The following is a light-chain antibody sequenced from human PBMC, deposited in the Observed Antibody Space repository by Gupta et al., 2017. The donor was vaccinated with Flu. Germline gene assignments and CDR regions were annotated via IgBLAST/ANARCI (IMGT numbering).Light chain of an antibody. CDR1: NIGSKS. Sequence: SYVLTPPPSVSVAPGQTARITCGGNNIGSKSVHWYQQKPGQAPVLVVYEDSDRPSGIPERFSGSNSGKTATLTISRVEAGDEADYYCQVWDSSSDHPVFGGGTKLTVL. CDR2: EDS. J-gene: IGLJ2*01. CDR3: QVWDSSSDHPV. V-gene: IGLV3-21*02.